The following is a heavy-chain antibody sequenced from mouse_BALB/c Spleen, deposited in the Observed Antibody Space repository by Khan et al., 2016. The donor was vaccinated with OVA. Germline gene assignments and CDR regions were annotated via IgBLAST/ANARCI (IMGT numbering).Heavy chain of an antibody. Sequence: QVQLKESGPGLVQPSQNLSITCTVSGFSLTNFGVHWIRQSPGKALEWLGVIWSGGSTDYNAAFISRLSITKDNSKSQIFFKMNSLQTDDTAIYYSARNVVFHYYAYGGIGYWGQGTSVTVSS. J-gene: IGHJ4*01. V-gene: IGHV2-4-1*01. D-gene: IGHD1-2*01. CDR3: ARNVVFHYYAYGGIGY. CDR2: IWSGGST. CDR1: GFSLTNFG.